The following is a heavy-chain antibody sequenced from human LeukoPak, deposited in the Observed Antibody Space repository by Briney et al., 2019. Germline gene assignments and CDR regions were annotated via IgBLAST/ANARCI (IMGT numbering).Heavy chain of an antibody. J-gene: IGHJ3*02. CDR2: IYHSGST. D-gene: IGHD3-10*01. V-gene: IGHV4-38-2*02. CDR1: GYSISSGYY. Sequence: PSETLSLTCTVSGYSISSGYYWGWIRQPPGKGLEWIGSIYHSGSTYYNPSLKSRVTISVDTSKNQFSLKLSSVTAADTAVYYCARRKRSYGGTMGAFDIWGQGTMVTVSS. CDR3: ARRKRSYGGTMGAFDI.